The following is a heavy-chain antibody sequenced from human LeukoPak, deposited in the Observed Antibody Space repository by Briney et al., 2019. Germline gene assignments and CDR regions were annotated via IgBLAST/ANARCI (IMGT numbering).Heavy chain of an antibody. J-gene: IGHJ4*02. V-gene: IGHV3-30-3*01. CDR1: GFTFSSYA. D-gene: IGHD2-8*01. CDR2: ISYDGSNK. CDR3: ARVGVSDCTNGVCYTVVRPYDYFDY. Sequence: PGGSLRLSCAASGFTFSSYAMHWVRQAPGKGLEWVAVISYDGSNKYYADSVKGRFTISRDNSKNTLYLQMNSLRAEDTAVYYCARVGVSDCTNGVCYTVVRPYDYFDYWGQGPLVTVSS.